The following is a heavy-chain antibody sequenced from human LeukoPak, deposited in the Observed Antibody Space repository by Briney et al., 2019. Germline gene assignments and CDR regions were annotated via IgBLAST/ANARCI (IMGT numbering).Heavy chain of an antibody. D-gene: IGHD3-10*01. Sequence: SETLSLTGTVSGGSISSYYWSWIRQPPGKGLEWIGYIYYSGSTNYNPSLKSRVTISVDTSKNQFSLKLSSVTAADTAVYYCARGLLAGYYGSGSYYLTSWGQGTLVTVSS. V-gene: IGHV4-59*08. CDR3: ARGLLAGYYGSGSYYLTS. J-gene: IGHJ4*02. CDR1: GGSISSYY. CDR2: IYYSGST.